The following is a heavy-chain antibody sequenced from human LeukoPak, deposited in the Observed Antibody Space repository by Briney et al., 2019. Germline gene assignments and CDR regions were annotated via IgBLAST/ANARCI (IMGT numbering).Heavy chain of an antibody. CDR1: GFTFSSYG. CDR3: ARGIKDYCDSSEVGMI. CDR2: IWYDGSNK. D-gene: IGHD3-22*01. V-gene: IGHV3-33*01. J-gene: IGHJ3*02. Sequence: PGGSLRLSCAASGFTFSSYGMHWVRQAPGKGLEWVAVIWYDGSNKYYADSVKGRFTISRDNSKNTLYLQMNSLRAEDTAVYYCARGIKDYCDSSEVGMIWGQGTMVTVSS.